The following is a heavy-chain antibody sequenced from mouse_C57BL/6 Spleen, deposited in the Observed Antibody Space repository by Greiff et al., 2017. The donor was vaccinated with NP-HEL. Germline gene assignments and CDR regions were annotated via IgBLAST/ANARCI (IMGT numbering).Heavy chain of an antibody. D-gene: IGHD6-1*01. J-gene: IGHJ4*01. Sequence: QVQLKESGAELVKPGASVKISCKASGYAFSSYWMNWVKQRPGKGLEWIGQIYPGDGDTNYNGKFKGKATLTADKSSSTAYMQLSSLTSEDSAVYFCARSYDATTGAMDYWGQGTSVTVSS. V-gene: IGHV1-80*01. CDR3: ARSYDATTGAMDY. CDR2: IYPGDGDT. CDR1: GYAFSSYW.